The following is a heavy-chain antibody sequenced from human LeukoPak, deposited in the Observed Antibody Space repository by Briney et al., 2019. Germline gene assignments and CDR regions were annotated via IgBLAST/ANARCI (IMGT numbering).Heavy chain of an antibody. V-gene: IGHV3-30*02. D-gene: IGHD2-8*02. CDR1: GFAFRSYG. Sequence: GGSLSLSCAASGFAFRSYGMHWVRQAPGKGLEWVTFLRYDGSIRYYADSVKGRFTISRDNSKNTLYLQMNSLKAEDTAVYYCAKIANTGATDYWGQGTLVTVSS. J-gene: IGHJ4*02. CDR2: LRYDGSIR. CDR3: AKIANTGATDY.